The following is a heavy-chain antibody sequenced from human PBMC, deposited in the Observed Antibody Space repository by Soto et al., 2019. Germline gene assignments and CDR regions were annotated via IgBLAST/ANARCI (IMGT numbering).Heavy chain of an antibody. V-gene: IGHV1-69*12. CDR2: IIHIFGTP. D-gene: IGHD6-13*01. J-gene: IGHJ6*02. Sequence: QVQLVQSGAEVKKPGSSVKVSCKASGGTFSSYAISWVRQAPGQGLEWMGGIIHIFGTPNYAQKFQGRVTITADESTSTAYMELSSLRSEDTAVYYCASSRKDYYYCGMDVWGQGTTVTVSS. CDR3: ASSRKDYYYCGMDV. CDR1: GGTFSSYA.